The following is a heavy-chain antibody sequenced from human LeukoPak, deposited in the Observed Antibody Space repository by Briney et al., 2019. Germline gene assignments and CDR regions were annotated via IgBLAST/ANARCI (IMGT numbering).Heavy chain of an antibody. J-gene: IGHJ4*02. D-gene: IGHD1-7*01. CDR1: GFSFSSHW. V-gene: IGHV3-21*01. Sequence: GGSLRLSCAASGFSFSSHWVHWVRQAPGKGLEWVSSISSSSYIYYADSVKGRFTISRDNAKNSLYLQMNSLRAEDTAVYYCARSSRRTNDYWGQGTLVTVSS. CDR3: ARSSRRTNDY. CDR2: ISSSSYI.